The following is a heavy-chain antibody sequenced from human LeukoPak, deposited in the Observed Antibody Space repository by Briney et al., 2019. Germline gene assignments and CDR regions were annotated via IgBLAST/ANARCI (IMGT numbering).Heavy chain of an antibody. V-gene: IGHV4-59*12. CDR3: ARTGVSSSWYFDY. Sequence: SETLSLTCTVSGGSIRSYYWSWIRQPPGKGLEWIGYIYYSGSTDYNPSLKSRVTMSVDTSKNQFSLKLSSVTAADTAVYYCARTGVSSSWYFDYWGQGTLVTVSS. CDR1: GGSIRSYY. CDR2: IYYSGST. J-gene: IGHJ4*02. D-gene: IGHD6-13*01.